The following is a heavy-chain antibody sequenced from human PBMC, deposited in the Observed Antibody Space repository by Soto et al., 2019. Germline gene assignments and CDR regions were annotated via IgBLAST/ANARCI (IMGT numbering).Heavy chain of an antibody. CDR3: ASNGVGFYNWNPAVNYYYYVDV. CDR1: SGSISSSNW. D-gene: IGHD1-20*01. V-gene: IGHV4-4*02. CDR2: IYHSGST. Sequence: PSETLSLTCAVSSGSISSSNWWSWVRQPPGKGLEWIGEIYHSGSTNYNPSLKSRVTISVDKSKNQFSLKLSSVTAADTAVYYCASNGVGFYNWNPAVNYYYYVDVWGKGTTVTVSS. J-gene: IGHJ6*03.